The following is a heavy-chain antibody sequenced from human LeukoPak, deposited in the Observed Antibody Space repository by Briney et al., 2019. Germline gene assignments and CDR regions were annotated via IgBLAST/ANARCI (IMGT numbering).Heavy chain of an antibody. CDR1: GGTFSSYA. J-gene: IGHJ4*02. Sequence: ASGKVSCKASGGTFSSYAISWVRQAPGQGLEWMGGIIPIFGTANYAQKFQGRVTITADESTSTAYMELSSLRSEDTAVYYCATPGIAAAGTPHSYYFDYWGQGTLVTVSS. D-gene: IGHD6-13*01. CDR3: ATPGIAAAGTPHSYYFDY. CDR2: IIPIFGTA. V-gene: IGHV1-69*13.